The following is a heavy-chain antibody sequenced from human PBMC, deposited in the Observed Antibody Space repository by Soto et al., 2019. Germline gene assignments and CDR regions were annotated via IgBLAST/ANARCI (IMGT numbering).Heavy chain of an antibody. CDR3: AKALRFFDWCVRPLNAMDV. Sequence: GGSLRLSCAASGFTSRSYGMNWVRQAPGKGLEWVSAISRSGSNTYYADSVKGRFTISRDNSKNTLYLQMNSLRAEDTAVYYCAKALRFFDWCVRPLNAMDVWGQGTTVTVSS. CDR1: GFTSRSYG. D-gene: IGHD3-9*01. CDR2: ISRSGSNT. V-gene: IGHV3-23*01. J-gene: IGHJ6*02.